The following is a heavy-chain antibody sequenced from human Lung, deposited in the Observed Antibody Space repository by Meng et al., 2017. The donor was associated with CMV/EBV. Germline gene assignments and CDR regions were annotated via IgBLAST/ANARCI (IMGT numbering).Heavy chain of an antibody. V-gene: IGHV3-72*01. CDR1: GFEFTVRC. CDR3: VRESTASVFDH. CDR2: TLNKADRHTT. D-gene: IGHD6-13*01. Sequence: ASGFEFTVRCFVLARQPPAPGLELVSRTLNKADRHTTEYAASVKGRFTISKDDSQKSLYLQMNSLKTDDTAVYYCVRESTASVFDHWGQGTLVTVSS. J-gene: IGHJ4*02.